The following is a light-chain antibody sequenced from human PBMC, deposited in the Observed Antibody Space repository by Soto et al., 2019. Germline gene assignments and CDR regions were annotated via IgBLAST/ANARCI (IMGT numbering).Light chain of an antibody. CDR1: QNIRNNY. Sequence: EVVLTQSPGTLSLSPGERATLSCRASQNIRNNYLAWYQQRPGQAPRLLLSGASSRATGIPDRFSGSGSVTDFTLTISRLEPQDAAVYYCQQYDSAPLTFGGGTKVE. CDR3: QQYDSAPLT. J-gene: IGKJ4*01. V-gene: IGKV3-20*01. CDR2: GAS.